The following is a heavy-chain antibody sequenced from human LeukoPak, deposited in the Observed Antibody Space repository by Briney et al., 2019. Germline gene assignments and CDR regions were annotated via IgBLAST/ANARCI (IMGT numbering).Heavy chain of an antibody. Sequence: SEALSLTCAVYGGSFSGYYWSWIRQPPGKGLEWIGEINHSGSTNYNPSLKSRVTISVDTSKNQFSLKLSSVTAADTAVYYCASSGGWELPHFDYWGQGTLVTVSS. CDR3: ASSGGWELPHFDY. J-gene: IGHJ4*02. CDR2: INHSGST. D-gene: IGHD1-26*01. CDR1: GGSFSGYY. V-gene: IGHV4-34*01.